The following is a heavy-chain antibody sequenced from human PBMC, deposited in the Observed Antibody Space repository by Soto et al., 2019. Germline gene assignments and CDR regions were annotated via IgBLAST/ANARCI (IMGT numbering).Heavy chain of an antibody. CDR3: ARDTAMGHFDY. V-gene: IGHV1-3*04. D-gene: IGHD5-18*01. Sequence: ASVKVSCKASGYTITNYAIHWVRQAPGQRLEWMGWIHTGNGNPKYSQNFQGRVTLTRDTSASTAYMELSSLRSEDTAVYYCARDTAMGHFDYWGQGTQVTVSS. CDR2: IHTGNGNP. CDR1: GYTITNYA. J-gene: IGHJ4*02.